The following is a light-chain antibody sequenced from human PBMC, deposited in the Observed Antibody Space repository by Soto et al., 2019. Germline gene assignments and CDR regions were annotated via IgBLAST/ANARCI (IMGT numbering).Light chain of an antibody. V-gene: IGKV3-20*01. Sequence: EIVLTQSPGTLSLSPGERATLSCRASQSVRNNDLAWYQQKPGQAPRLLIYGASSRVTGIPDRFSGSGSGTAFTLTISRLEPEDFAVYSCQQYGSSPLTFGGGTKVEIK. J-gene: IGKJ4*01. CDR2: GAS. CDR3: QQYGSSPLT. CDR1: QSVRNND.